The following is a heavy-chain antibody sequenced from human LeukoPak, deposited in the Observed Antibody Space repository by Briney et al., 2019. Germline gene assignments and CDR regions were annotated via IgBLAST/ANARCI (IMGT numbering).Heavy chain of an antibody. D-gene: IGHD2-2*01. Sequence: GASVKVSCKASGGTFSSYAISWVRQAPGQGLEWMGRIILILGIANYAQKFQGRVTITADKSTSTAYMELSSLRSEDTAVYYCARARYCSSTSCREHYYYYYGMDVWGQGTTVTVSS. CDR1: GGTFSSYA. CDR2: IILILGIA. CDR3: ARARYCSSTSCREHYYYYYGMDV. V-gene: IGHV1-69*04. J-gene: IGHJ6*02.